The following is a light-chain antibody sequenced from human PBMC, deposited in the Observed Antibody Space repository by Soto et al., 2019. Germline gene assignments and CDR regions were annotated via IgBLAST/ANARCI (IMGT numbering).Light chain of an antibody. J-gene: IGLJ2*01. Sequence: QSVLTQPASVSGSLGQSIALSCTGTSSDVGGSNYVSWYQQHPGKAPKLIIYQVNNRPSGVSDRFSASKSGNTASLTISGLQTEDEADYYCSSYTSRTTLVFGGGTKLTVL. CDR1: SSDVGGSNY. V-gene: IGLV2-14*01. CDR2: QVN. CDR3: SSYTSRTTLV.